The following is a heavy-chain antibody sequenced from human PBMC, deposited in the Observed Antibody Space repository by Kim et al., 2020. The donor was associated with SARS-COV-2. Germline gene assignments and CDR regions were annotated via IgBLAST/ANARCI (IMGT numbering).Heavy chain of an antibody. D-gene: IGHD3-10*01. Sequence: GGSLRLSCAASGFTFSSHGMHWVRQAPGKGLEWVAVIWPDGSITDYADSVKGRFTISRDNSMNILYLQMNSLRAEDTAVYYCARHSYNDRYGSWGQGTLV. CDR1: GFTFSSHG. J-gene: IGHJ5*02. CDR2: IWPDGSIT. CDR3: ARHSYNDRYGS. V-gene: IGHV3-33*01.